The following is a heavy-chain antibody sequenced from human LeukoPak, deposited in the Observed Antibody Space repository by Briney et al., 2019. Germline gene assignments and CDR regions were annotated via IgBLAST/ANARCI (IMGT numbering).Heavy chain of an antibody. CDR3: AGHHPRNTVDF. CDR2: ISDIGSI. V-gene: IGHV4-59*08. Sequence: PSETLSLTCAVYGGSFSGYYWSWIRQPPGKGLEWIAYISDIGSINYNPSLKSRVTISLDTSKNQFSLKLSSVTAADTAVYYCAGHHPRNTVDFWGQGALVTVSS. CDR1: GGSFSGYY. D-gene: IGHD2/OR15-2a*01. J-gene: IGHJ4*02.